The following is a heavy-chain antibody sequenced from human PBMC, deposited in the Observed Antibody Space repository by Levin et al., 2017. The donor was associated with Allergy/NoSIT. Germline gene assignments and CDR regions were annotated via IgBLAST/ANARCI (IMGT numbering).Heavy chain of an antibody. D-gene: IGHD3-16*01. Sequence: GESLKISCKASGYTFTDYVMNWVRQAPGQRPEWMGWINTNTGNPAYAPGFTGRFVFSLDTSVSTAYLQISGLKAEDTAVYFCASVMITTTLAYWGQGTLVTVSS. CDR2: INTNTGNP. J-gene: IGHJ4*02. CDR1: GYTFTDYV. V-gene: IGHV7-4-1*02. CDR3: ASVMITTTLAY.